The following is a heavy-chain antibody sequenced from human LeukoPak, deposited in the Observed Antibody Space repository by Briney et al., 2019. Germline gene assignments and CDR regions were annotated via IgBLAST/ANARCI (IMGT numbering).Heavy chain of an antibody. CDR2: INPNSGGT. CDR1: EYTFTAYH. D-gene: IGHD5-12*01. J-gene: IGHJ4*02. V-gene: IGHV1-2*02. CDR3: ARGKYSGFAGRENYFDY. Sequence: ASVKVSCKASEYTFTAYHMHWVRQAPGQGLEWMGWINPNSGGTNYAQKFQGRVTMTRDTSISTAYMELNRLRSDDTAVYYCARGKYSGFAGRENYFDYWGQGTLVTVSS.